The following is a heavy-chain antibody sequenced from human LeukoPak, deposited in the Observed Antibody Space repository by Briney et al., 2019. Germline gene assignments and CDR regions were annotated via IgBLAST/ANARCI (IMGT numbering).Heavy chain of an antibody. V-gene: IGHV1-18*01. CDR3: ARGAPPLRSPYYMDV. CDR1: GYTFTSYG. D-gene: IGHD3-3*01. CDR2: ISAYNGNT. Sequence: ASVKVSCKASGYTFTSYGISWVRQAPGQGLEWMGWISAYNGNTNYARKLQGRVTMTTDTSTSTAYMELRSLRSDDTAVYYCARGAPPLRSPYYMDVWGKGTTVTVSS. J-gene: IGHJ6*03.